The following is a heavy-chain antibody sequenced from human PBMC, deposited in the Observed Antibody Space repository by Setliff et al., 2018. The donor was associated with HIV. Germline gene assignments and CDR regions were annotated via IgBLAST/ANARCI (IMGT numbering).Heavy chain of an antibody. J-gene: IGHJ6*03. CDR1: GDSISSYY. CDR2: IYTSGIT. D-gene: IGHD5-12*01. CDR3: ARGATLLPGYSDRWEYFYMDV. Sequence: SETLSLTCTVSGDSISSYYWSWIRQPPGKGLEWIGYIYTSGITDYNPSLKSRVTISGVTSKNQFSLRLNSVTAADTAVYYCARGATLLPGYSDRWEYFYMDVWGKGTTVTVSS. V-gene: IGHV4-4*08.